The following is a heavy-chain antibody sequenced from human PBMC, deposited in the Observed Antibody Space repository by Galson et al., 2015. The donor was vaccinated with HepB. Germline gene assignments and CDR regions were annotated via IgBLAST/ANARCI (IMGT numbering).Heavy chain of an antibody. CDR3: TRGDYDFWSGYLYYYGMDV. Sequence: SLRLSCAASGFTFSSYGMHWVRQAPGKGLEWVAVISYDGSNKYYADSVKGRFTISRDNSKNTLYLQMNSLRAEDTAVYYCTRGDYDFWSGYLYYYGMDVWGQGTTVTVSS. CDR2: ISYDGSNK. V-gene: IGHV3-30*03. CDR1: GFTFSSYG. D-gene: IGHD3-3*01. J-gene: IGHJ6*02.